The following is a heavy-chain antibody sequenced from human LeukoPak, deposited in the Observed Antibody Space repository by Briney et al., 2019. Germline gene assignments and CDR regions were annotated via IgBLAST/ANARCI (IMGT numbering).Heavy chain of an antibody. D-gene: IGHD6-19*01. V-gene: IGHV3-30*03. J-gene: IGHJ4*02. CDR1: GFTLSSYG. Sequence: GGSLRLPCAAAGFTLSSYGMHWVRQAPGKGLGWVAVISYDGSNKYYADSVKGRFTISRDNSKNTLYLQMNSLRAEDTAVYYGARDRDPIIAVAGTIDYWGQGTLVTVSS. CDR2: ISYDGSNK. CDR3: ARDRDPIIAVAGTIDY.